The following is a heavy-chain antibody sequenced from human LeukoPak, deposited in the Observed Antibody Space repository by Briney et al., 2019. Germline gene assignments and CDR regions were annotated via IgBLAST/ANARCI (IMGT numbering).Heavy chain of an antibody. D-gene: IGHD3-22*01. Sequence: SETLSLTCTVSGGSISSSSNYWGWIRQPPGKGLEWIGSIYYSGSSYYNPSLKSRVTISVDTSKNQFSLKLSSVTAADTAVYYCARQYDSSGYYYFDYWGQGTLVTVS. CDR3: ARQYDSSGYYYFDY. CDR2: IYYSGSS. J-gene: IGHJ4*02. CDR1: GGSISSSSNY. V-gene: IGHV4-39*01.